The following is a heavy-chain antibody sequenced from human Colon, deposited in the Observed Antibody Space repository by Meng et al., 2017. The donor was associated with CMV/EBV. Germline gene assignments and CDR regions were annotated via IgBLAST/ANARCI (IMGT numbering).Heavy chain of an antibody. D-gene: IGHD3-22*01. CDR1: GVTFSDHW. J-gene: IGHJ4*02. V-gene: IGHV3-74*01. CDR2: IKSDGSGI. Sequence: ESLKISCAASGVTFSDHWVHWVRQAPGKGLVWVSRIKSDGSGISYADSVKGRFTISRGNAENTVFLQMSSLRVEDTAVYYCEFRYDRSGDYYWGQGTLVTVSS. CDR3: EFRYDRSGDYY.